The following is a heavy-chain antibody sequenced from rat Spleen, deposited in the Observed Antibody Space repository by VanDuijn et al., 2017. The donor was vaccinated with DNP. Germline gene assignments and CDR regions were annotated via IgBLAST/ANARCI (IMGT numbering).Heavy chain of an antibody. V-gene: IGHV2-41*01. CDR2: VWRSGGT. Sequence: QVQLKESGPGLVQPSQTLSLTCTVAAFSLSDYNVHWVRQPPGQGLEWMGVVWRSGGTRYDSTHKSRLSISRDNYKSQVFLKMNSLQTEDTAIYFCTRDRELGNWFAYWGQGTLVTVSS. CDR3: TRDRELGNWFAY. CDR1: AFSLSDYN. D-gene: IGHD4-3*01. J-gene: IGHJ3*01.